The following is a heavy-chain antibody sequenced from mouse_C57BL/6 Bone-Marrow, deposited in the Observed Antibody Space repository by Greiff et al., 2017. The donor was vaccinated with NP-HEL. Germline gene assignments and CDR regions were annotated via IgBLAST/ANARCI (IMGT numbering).Heavy chain of an antibody. CDR1: GFTFSSYA. D-gene: IGHD2-3*01. CDR2: ISSGGDYI. J-gene: IGHJ3*01. V-gene: IGHV5-9-1*02. CDR3: TRDGYYVRFAY. Sequence: DVKLVESGEGLVKPGGSLKLSCAASGFTFSSYAMSWVRQTPEKRLEWVAYISSGGDYIYYADTVKGRFTISRDNARNTLYLQMSSLKSEDTAMYYCTRDGYYVRFAYWGQGTLVTVSA.